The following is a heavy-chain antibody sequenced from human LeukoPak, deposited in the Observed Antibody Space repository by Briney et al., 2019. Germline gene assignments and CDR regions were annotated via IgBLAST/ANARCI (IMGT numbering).Heavy chain of an antibody. CDR1: GFTFGDDG. CDR3: SRGLHDYGDSNYYFDQ. D-gene: IGHD4-17*01. V-gene: IGHV3-49*03. Sequence: GGSLRLSCTAFGFTFGDDGWSWFRLAPGKGLEWICFIRKKAYGETTEYAASVRGRFPISRDDANGIAYLQMNSLKTEDTALYYCSRGLHDYGDSNYYFDQWGQGTRVTVSS. CDR2: IRKKAYGETT. J-gene: IGHJ4*02.